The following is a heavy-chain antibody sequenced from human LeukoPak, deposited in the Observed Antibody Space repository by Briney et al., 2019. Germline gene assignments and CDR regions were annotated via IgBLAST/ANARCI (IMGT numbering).Heavy chain of an antibody. CDR1: GGSFSGYY. J-gene: IGHJ5*02. Sequence: PSETLSLTCAVYGGSFSGYYWSWIRQPPGKGLEWVGEINHSGSTNYNPSLKSRVTISVDTSKNQFSLKLSSVTAADTAVYYCARPIAAAGTNWFDPWGQGTLVTVSS. CDR3: ARPIAAAGTNWFDP. D-gene: IGHD6-13*01. V-gene: IGHV4-34*01. CDR2: INHSGST.